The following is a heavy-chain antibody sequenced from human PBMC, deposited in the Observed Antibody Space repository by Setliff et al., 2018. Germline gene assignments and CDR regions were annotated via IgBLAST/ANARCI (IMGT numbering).Heavy chain of an antibody. CDR2: ISSTSNTM. V-gene: IGHV3-48*01. CDR1: GFTLSSLD. J-gene: IGHJ4*02. D-gene: IGHD1-26*01. CDR3: ATSGSYHGPLI. Sequence: PGGSLRLSCAASGFTLSSLDLSWVRQTPGKGLEWISTISSTSNTMYYADSVKGRFTISRDSAKNSLYLQMNSLRAEDTAVYYCATSGSYHGPLIWGQGALVTVSS.